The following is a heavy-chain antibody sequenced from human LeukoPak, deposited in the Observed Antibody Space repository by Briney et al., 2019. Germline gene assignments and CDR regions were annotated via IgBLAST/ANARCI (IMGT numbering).Heavy chain of an antibody. CDR1: GFTFSGSA. J-gene: IGHJ4*02. CDR2: IRSKANSYAT. D-gene: IGHD6-13*01. V-gene: IGHV3-73*01. Sequence: PGGSLRLSCAASGFTFSGSAMHWVRQASGKGLEWVGRIRSKANSYATAYAASVKGRFTISRDDSKNTAYLQMNSLKTEDTAVYYCTQRISSSWYGFSDYWGQGTLVTVSS. CDR3: TQRISSSWYGFSDY.